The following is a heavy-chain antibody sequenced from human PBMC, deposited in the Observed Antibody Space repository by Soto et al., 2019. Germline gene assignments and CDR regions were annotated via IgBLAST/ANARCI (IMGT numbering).Heavy chain of an antibody. D-gene: IGHD1-1*01. CDR3: ARDDNQAPDS. Sequence: GGSLRLSCAGSGFTFSSYGIHWVRQAPGKGLEWVAVIWYDGSLKYYADSVKGRFTISRDNSKNAVYLQMNSLGAEDTAVYYCARDDNQAPDSWGQGTLVTVSS. J-gene: IGHJ4*02. V-gene: IGHV3-33*01. CDR2: IWYDGSLK. CDR1: GFTFSSYG.